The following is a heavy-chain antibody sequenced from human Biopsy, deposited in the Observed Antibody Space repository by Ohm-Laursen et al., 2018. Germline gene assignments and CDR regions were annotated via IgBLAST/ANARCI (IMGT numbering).Heavy chain of an antibody. V-gene: IGHV3-33*08. CDR2: IFYDGSRK. Sequence: SLRLSCAASGFTFNNYGMQWVRQAPGKGLEWVAFIFYDGSRKYYADSVKGRFTISRDNAKNSLYLQMNSLRAEDTAVYYCARSRGSSGIATIYDYGMDVWGQGTTVTVSS. CDR1: GFTFNNYG. D-gene: IGHD3-10*01. CDR3: ARSRGSSGIATIYDYGMDV. J-gene: IGHJ6*02.